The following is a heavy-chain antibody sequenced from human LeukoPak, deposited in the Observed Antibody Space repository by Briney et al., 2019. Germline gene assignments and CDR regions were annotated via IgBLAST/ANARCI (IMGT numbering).Heavy chain of an antibody. J-gene: IGHJ4*02. CDR1: GGSISSYY. V-gene: IGHV4-59*01. D-gene: IGHD3-10*01. CDR2: IYYSGST. Sequence: SETLSLTCTVSGGSISSYYWSWIRQPPGKGLEWIGYIYYSGSTNYNPSLKSRVTISVDTSKNQFSLKLSSVTAADTAVYYCARGFGPFDYWGQGTLVTVSS. CDR3: ARGFGPFDY.